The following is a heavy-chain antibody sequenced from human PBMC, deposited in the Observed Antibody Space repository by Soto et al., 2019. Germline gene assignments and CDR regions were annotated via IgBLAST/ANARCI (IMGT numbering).Heavy chain of an antibody. D-gene: IGHD2-8*01. CDR3: AKNGQPPYYYYGLDV. Sequence: GASVKASSKASGCTFTRYGISWVRQTPGQGLEWMGWISGYNGDTNYAQKFQDRVSMTIDTSTGTAYMELRSLTSDDTAIYYCAKNGQPPYYYYGLDVWGQETKVTVSS. CDR1: GCTFTRYG. V-gene: IGHV1-18*01. J-gene: IGHJ6*02. CDR2: ISGYNGDT.